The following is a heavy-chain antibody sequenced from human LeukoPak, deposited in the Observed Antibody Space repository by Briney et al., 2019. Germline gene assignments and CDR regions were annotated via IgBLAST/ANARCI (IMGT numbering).Heavy chain of an antibody. Sequence: SETLSLTCTVSGGSIRSHYWSWIRQPPGKGLEWIGYIYYSGSTNYNPSLKSRVTISVDTSKNQFSLKLSSLTAADTAVYYCARQPSYFDPPDSWGQGTLVTVSS. CDR1: GGSIRSHY. V-gene: IGHV4-59*08. D-gene: IGHD3-22*01. J-gene: IGHJ4*02. CDR3: ARQPSYFDPPDS. CDR2: IYYSGST.